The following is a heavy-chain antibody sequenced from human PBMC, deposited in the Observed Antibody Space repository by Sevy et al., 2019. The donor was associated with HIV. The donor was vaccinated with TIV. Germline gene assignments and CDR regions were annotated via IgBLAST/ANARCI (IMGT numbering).Heavy chain of an antibody. CDR1: GYSISSGYY. D-gene: IGHD3-10*01. J-gene: IGHJ6*03. CDR3: ARLSKDSGSYYPYYYYYYMDV. Sequence: SETLSLTCAVSGYSISSGYYWGWIRQPPGKGLEWIGSIYHSGSTYYNPSLKSRVTISVDTSKNQFSLKLSAVTAADTAVYYCARLSKDSGSYYPYYYYYYMDVWGKGTTATVSS. V-gene: IGHV4-38-2*01. CDR2: IYHSGST.